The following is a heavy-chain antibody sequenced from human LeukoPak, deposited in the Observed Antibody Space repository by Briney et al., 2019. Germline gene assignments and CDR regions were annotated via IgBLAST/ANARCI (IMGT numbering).Heavy chain of an antibody. V-gene: IGHV1-18*01. CDR3: ARGGVAISLFLEYYFDS. CDR1: GYTFKNYG. CDR2: ISAYNGDT. D-gene: IGHD3-3*01. J-gene: IGHJ4*02. Sequence: ASVKVSCKASGYTFKNYGITWVRQAPGQGLEWMGWISAYNGDTNYAQNLQGRVTLTTDSSTTTAYMELRSLRFDDTAVYYCARGGVAISLFLEYYFDSWGQGTLVTVSS.